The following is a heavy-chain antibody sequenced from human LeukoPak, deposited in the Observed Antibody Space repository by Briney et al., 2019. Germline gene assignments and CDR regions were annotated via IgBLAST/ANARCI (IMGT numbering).Heavy chain of an antibody. CDR1: GFTFGSYG. CDR2: IWFDGSNK. CDR3: ARGLGGYVDY. D-gene: IGHD2-15*01. V-gene: IGHV3-33*01. Sequence: PGGSLRLSCAASGFTFGSYGMHWVRQAPGKGLEWVAVIWFDGSNKYYADSVKGRFTISRDNAKNSLYLQMNSLRAEDTAVYYCARGLGGYVDYWGQGTLVTVSS. J-gene: IGHJ4*02.